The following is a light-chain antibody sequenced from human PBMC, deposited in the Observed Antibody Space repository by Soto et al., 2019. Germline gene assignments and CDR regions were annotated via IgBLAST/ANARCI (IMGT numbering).Light chain of an antibody. CDR3: QAYDNSLGVSVL. Sequence: QAVVTQPPSVSGAPGQTVTISCSGSSSNIGAGYDVHWYQQLPGKVPKLVIYDTFNRPSGVPDRFSGSKSGTSASLAITGLQAEDEADYYCQAYDNSLGVSVLFGGGTKVTVL. J-gene: IGLJ3*02. CDR2: DTF. V-gene: IGLV1-40*01. CDR1: SSNIGAGYD.